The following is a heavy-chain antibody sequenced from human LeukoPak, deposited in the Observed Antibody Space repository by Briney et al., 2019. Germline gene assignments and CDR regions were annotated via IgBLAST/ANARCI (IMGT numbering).Heavy chain of an antibody. V-gene: IGHV4-39*07. Sequence: SETLSLTCTVSGGSISSSSYYWGWIRQPPGKGLEWIGSIYYSGSTYYNPSLKSRVTISVDTSKNQFSLKLSSVTAADTAVYYCARDNQGVNYDILTGYYRAAFGFDYWGQGTLVTVSS. CDR2: IYYSGST. CDR1: GGSISSSSYY. J-gene: IGHJ4*02. D-gene: IGHD3-9*01. CDR3: ARDNQGVNYDILTGYYRAAFGFDY.